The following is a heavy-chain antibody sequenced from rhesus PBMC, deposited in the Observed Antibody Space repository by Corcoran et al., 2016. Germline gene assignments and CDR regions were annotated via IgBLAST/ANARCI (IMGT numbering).Heavy chain of an antibody. CDR2: TSYRSKWYN. CDR1: GDRVSSNSAT. CDR3: VRAGGSWIHFDY. J-gene: IGHJ4*01. V-gene: IGHV6-1*01. D-gene: IGHD6-25*01. Sequence: QVTLKESGPALGKPTQTLSLTCAISGDRVSSNSATWNWIRQSPSRGREWLERTSYRSKWYNDYAQSVQNRITINPDTSKNQFSLQLNSVTPEDVAVYYCVRAGGSWIHFDYWGQGVLVTVSS.